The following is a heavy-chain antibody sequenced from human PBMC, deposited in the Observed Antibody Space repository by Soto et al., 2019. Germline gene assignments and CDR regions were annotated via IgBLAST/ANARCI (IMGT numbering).Heavy chain of an antibody. V-gene: IGHV3-7*01. CDR1: GFTFSSYW. D-gene: IGHD6-19*01. Sequence: EVQLVESGGGLVQPGGSLRLSCAASGFTFSSYWMSWVRQAPGKGLEWVANIKQDGSEKYYVDSVKGRFTISRDNAKNSRYLQMNSLRAEDTAVYYCARGGGDSSGWFDSDYGMDVWGQGTTVTVSS. CDR3: ARGGGDSSGWFDSDYGMDV. CDR2: IKQDGSEK. J-gene: IGHJ6*02.